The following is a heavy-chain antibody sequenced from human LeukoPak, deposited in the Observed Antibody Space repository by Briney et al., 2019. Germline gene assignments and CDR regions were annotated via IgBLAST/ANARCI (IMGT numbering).Heavy chain of an antibody. CDR1: GYTFTNYG. D-gene: IGHD2-2*01. Sequence: ASVKVSCKASGYTFTNYGITWVRQAPGQGLEWMGWINPKNGGTNPAEKFQGRVTMTRDTSLSTAFMELTGLTSDDTAVYFCAREPPYTGHCDITTCDVSRFDLWGQGTLVTVSS. V-gene: IGHV1-2*02. CDR2: INPKNGGT. CDR3: AREPPYTGHCDITTCDVSRFDL. J-gene: IGHJ4*02.